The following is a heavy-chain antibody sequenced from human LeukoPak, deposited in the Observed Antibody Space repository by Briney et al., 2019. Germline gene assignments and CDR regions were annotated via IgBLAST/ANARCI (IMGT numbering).Heavy chain of an antibody. CDR1: GGSISSYY. D-gene: IGHD2-15*01. J-gene: IGHJ4*02. CDR2: IYDVVST. CDR3: ARESCSGGSCPNDY. V-gene: IGHV4-59*12. Sequence: PSETLSLTSTVPGGSISSYYWSSIRQPPGKGLEWMGYIYDVVSTNYNPSLKSRVTISVDKSKNQFSLKLSSVTAADTAVYYCARESCSGGSCPNDYWGQGTLVTVSS.